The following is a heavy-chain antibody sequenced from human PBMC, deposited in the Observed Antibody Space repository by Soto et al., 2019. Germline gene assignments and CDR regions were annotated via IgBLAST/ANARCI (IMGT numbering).Heavy chain of an antibody. Sequence: PSETLSLTCTVSGGSISSGGYYWSWIRQHPGKGLEWIGYIYYSGSTYYNPSLKSRVTISVDTSKNQFSLKLSSVTAADTAVYYCARASTTVYGGNSGAFDIWGQGTMVTVSS. V-gene: IGHV4-31*03. CDR2: IYYSGST. D-gene: IGHD4-17*01. CDR1: GGSISSGGYY. J-gene: IGHJ3*02. CDR3: ARASTTVYGGNSGAFDI.